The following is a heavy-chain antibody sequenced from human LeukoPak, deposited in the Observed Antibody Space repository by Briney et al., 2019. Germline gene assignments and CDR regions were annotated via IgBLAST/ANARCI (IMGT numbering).Heavy chain of an antibody. Sequence: GGSLRLSCAASGFTFSSYGMHWVRQAPGKGLEWVAVIWYDGSNKYYADSVKGRFTISRDNSKNTLYLQMNSLRAEDTAVYYCAKEDQPMILPGCYWGKGTLVTVSS. CDR1: GFTFSSYG. J-gene: IGHJ4*02. CDR2: IWYDGSNK. CDR3: AKEDQPMILPGCY. V-gene: IGHV3-33*06. D-gene: IGHD3/OR15-3a*01.